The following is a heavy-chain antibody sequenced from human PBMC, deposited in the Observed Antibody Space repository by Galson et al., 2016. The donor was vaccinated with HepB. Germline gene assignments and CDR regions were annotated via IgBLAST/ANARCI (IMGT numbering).Heavy chain of an antibody. CDR2: ISYRGSDK. J-gene: IGHJ6*02. V-gene: IGHV3-30-3*01. CDR3: ARDKSFYYYGMDV. CDR1: GFAFSGSA. Sequence: SLRLSCAASGFAFSGSAMHWVRQAPGKGLEWVAAISYRGSDKYYADSVKGRVTISRDNSNNTHYLQMTSLSPEDTAVYYCARDKSFYYYGMDVWGPGSTVTVSS.